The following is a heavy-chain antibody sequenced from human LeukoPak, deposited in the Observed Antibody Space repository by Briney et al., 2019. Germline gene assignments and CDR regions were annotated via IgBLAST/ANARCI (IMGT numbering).Heavy chain of an antibody. D-gene: IGHD5-18*01. Sequence: GGSLRLSCAASGFTFSSYGMHWVRQAPGKGLEWVAVISYDGSNKYYADSVKGRFTISRDNSKNTLYLQMNSLRAEDTAVYYCAKDSGYSYGYTFGYWGQGTLVTVSS. CDR3: AKDSGYSYGYTFGY. V-gene: IGHV3-30*18. CDR2: ISYDGSNK. CDR1: GFTFSSYG. J-gene: IGHJ4*02.